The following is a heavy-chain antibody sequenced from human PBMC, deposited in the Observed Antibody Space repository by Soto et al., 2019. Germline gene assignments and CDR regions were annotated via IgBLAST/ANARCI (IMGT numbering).Heavy chain of an antibody. D-gene: IGHD2-2*01. V-gene: IGHV4-4*02. Sequence: SETLSLTCAVSGDSISGSQWLSWVRLPPGKGLEWIGEISHTGTTNYNPSLKSRVTMSVDKPKNQFSLNLTSVTAADTAVYYCAGVISSRDEYFDYWGQGTVVTVSS. CDR3: AGVISSRDEYFDY. CDR2: ISHTGTT. CDR1: GDSISGSQW. J-gene: IGHJ4*02.